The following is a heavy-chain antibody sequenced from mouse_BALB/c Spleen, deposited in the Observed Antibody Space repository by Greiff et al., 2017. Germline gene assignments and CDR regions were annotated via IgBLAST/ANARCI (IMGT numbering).Heavy chain of an antibody. CDR3: ARSSNYYGSSAWFAY. Sequence: QVQLQQPGAELVKPGASVKLSCKASGYTFTSYWMHWVKQRPGQGLEWIGEINPSNGRTNYNEKFKSQATLTVDKSSSTAYMQLSSLTSEDSAVYYCARSSNYYGSSAWFAYWGQGTLVTVSA. CDR2: INPSNGRT. CDR1: GYTFTSYW. D-gene: IGHD1-1*01. V-gene: IGHV1S81*02. J-gene: IGHJ3*01.